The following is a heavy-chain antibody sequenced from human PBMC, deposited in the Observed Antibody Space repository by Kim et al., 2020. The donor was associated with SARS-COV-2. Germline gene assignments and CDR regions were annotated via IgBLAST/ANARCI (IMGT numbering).Heavy chain of an antibody. CDR3: ARGRGKTTEWLMREGNDY. Sequence: SQTLSLTCAVYGGSFSGYYWSWIRQPPGKGLEWIGEINHSGSTNYNPSLKSRVTISVDTSKNQFSLKLSSVTAADTAVYYCARGRGKTTEWLMREGNDYWGQGTLVTVSS. CDR2: INHSGST. CDR1: GGSFSGYY. V-gene: IGHV4-34*01. D-gene: IGHD3-3*01. J-gene: IGHJ4*02.